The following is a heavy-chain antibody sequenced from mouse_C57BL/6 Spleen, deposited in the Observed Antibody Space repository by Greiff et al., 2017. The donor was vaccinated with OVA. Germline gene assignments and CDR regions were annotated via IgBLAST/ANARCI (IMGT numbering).Heavy chain of an antibody. CDR1: GFTFSDYY. CDR3: ARGYGSSPWFAY. CDR2: INYDGSST. J-gene: IGHJ3*01. Sequence: EVQVVESEGGLVQPGSSMKLSCTASGFTFSDYYMAWVRQVPEKGLEWVANINYDGSSTYYLDSLKSRFIISRDNAKNILYLQMSSLKSEDTATYYCARGYGSSPWFAYWGQGTLVTVSA. D-gene: IGHD1-1*01. V-gene: IGHV5-16*01.